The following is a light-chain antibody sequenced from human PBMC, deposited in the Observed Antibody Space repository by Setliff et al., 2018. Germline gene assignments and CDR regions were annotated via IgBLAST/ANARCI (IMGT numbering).Light chain of an antibody. V-gene: IGLV2-11*01. CDR3: CSFAGNYIFRL. Sequence: QSVLTQPRSVSGSPGQSVTISCSGSSRDVGGYNYVSWYQQRPAKAPQLLIYDVNKRPSGVPGRFSGSKSGNTASLTISGLQAEDEADYYCCSFAGNYIFRLFGGGTKVTVL. CDR1: SRDVGGYNY. J-gene: IGLJ2*01. CDR2: DVN.